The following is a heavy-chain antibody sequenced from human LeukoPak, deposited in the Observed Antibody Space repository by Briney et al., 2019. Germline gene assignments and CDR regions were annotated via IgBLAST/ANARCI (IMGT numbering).Heavy chain of an antibody. J-gene: IGHJ6*03. CDR2: IYYSGST. CDR1: GGSISSSSYY. V-gene: IGHV4-39*01. Sequence: SETLSLTCTVSGGSISSSSYYWGWIRQPPGKGLEWIGSIYYSGSTYYNPSLKSRVTISVDTSKNQFSLKLSSVTAADTAVYYCARHATDVHYYYYYMDVWGKGTTVTISS. CDR3: ARHATDVHYYYYYMDV.